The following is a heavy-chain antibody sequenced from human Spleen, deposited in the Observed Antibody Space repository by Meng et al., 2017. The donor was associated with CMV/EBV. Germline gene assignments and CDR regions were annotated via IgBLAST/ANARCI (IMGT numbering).Heavy chain of an antibody. J-gene: IGHJ6*02. CDR1: GYRFTSYW. CDR2: IYPGDSNA. CDR3: TRGDTSGHHDYHYYYGMDV. Sequence: GESLKISCKGSGYRFTSYWIGWVRQMPGRGLEWMGIIYPGDSNARYSPSFQGQVTISADKSINTAYLQWSSVEASDTALYYCTRGDTSGHHDYHYYYGMDVWGQGTTVTVSS. D-gene: IGHD3-16*01. V-gene: IGHV5-51*01.